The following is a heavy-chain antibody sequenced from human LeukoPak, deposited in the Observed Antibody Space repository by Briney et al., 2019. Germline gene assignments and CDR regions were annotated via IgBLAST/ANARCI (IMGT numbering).Heavy chain of an antibody. CDR2: ISFSTSTI. CDR1: GFTFSTYS. D-gene: IGHD2-21*01. J-gene: IGHJ3*02. V-gene: IGHV3-48*01. Sequence: GGSLRLSCVASGFTFSTYSMNWVRQAPGKGLEWVSYISFSTSTIYYADSVKGRFTISRDNSKNTLYLQMNSLRAEDTAVYYCAKAAYSPNAFDIWGQGTMVTVSS. CDR3: AKAAYSPNAFDI.